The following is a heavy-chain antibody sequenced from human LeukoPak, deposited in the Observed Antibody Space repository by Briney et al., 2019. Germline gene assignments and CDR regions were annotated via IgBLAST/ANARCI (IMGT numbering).Heavy chain of an antibody. D-gene: IGHD3-9*01. CDR3: AKHLRTHVWFFDY. J-gene: IGHJ4*02. CDR2: ISGSGRQT. V-gene: IGHV3-23*01. Sequence: GGSLRLSCAASGFTFSSYALSWVRQAPGKGLEWVSLISGSGRQTEYGDSVKGRFTISRDNSKNTLSLQINSLKAGDTAIYYCAKHLRTHVWFFDYWGQGTLVTVSS. CDR1: GFTFSSYA.